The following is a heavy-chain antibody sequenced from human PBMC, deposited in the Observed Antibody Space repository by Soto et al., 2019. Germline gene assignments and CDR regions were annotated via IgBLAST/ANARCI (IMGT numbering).Heavy chain of an antibody. V-gene: IGHV6-1*01. CDR2: TYYRSRWYY. CDR1: GDSVSSNSAA. CDR3: ARGTDYYYAMDV. J-gene: IGHJ6*02. D-gene: IGHD3-16*01. Sequence: PSQTLSLTCAISGDSVSSNSAAWNWIRQSPSRGLEWLGRTYYRSRWYYHYALSVKSRITISPHTSKNQFSLQLDSVTPEDTAVYCCARGTDYYYAMDVWGQGTTVTVSS.